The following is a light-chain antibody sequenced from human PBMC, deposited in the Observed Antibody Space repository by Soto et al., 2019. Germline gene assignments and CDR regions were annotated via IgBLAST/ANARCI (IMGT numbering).Light chain of an antibody. Sequence: QSVLTQPASVSGSPGQSVTISCTGTSNDVGRYFLVSWYQQHPGKAPNLIIFEDTKRPSGVSSRFSGSKSGNTASLTISGLQTEAEADYFCCSYAGSSNFVAFGGGTKVTVL. V-gene: IGLV2-23*02. CDR2: EDT. CDR1: SNDVGRYFL. CDR3: CSYAGSSNFVA. J-gene: IGLJ2*01.